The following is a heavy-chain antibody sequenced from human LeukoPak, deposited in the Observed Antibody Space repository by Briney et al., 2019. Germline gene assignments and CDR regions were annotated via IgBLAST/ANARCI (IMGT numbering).Heavy chain of an antibody. CDR1: GFIFSTYN. CDR2: ISLSSTAI. D-gene: IGHD6-19*01. J-gene: IGHJ4*02. V-gene: IGHV3-48*01. CDR3: AKRYSSGWDY. Sequence: GGSLRLSCATSGFIFSTYNMNRVRQAPGKGLEWVSYISLSSTAIYYADSVKGRFTVSRDNAKNSLYLQMNSLRAEDTAVYYCAKRYSSGWDYWGQGTLVTVSS.